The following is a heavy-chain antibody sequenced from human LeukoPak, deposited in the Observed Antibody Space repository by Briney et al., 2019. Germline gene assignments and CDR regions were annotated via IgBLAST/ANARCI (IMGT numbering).Heavy chain of an antibody. CDR3: ARELGYSYGYGY. J-gene: IGHJ4*02. Sequence: ASVKVSCKASGYTFTGYFMHWVRQAPGQGLEWMGWINPNSGGTNYAQKFQGRVTMTRDTSISTAYMELSRLRSDDTAVYYCARELGYSYGYGYWGQGTLVTVSS. V-gene: IGHV1-2*02. CDR1: GYTFTGYF. D-gene: IGHD5-18*01. CDR2: INPNSGGT.